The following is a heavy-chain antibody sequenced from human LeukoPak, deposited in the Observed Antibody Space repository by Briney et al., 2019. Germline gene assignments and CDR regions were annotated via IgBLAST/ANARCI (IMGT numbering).Heavy chain of an antibody. CDR1: GFTFSDYY. CDR2: ISSGGSTI. V-gene: IGHV3-11*01. J-gene: IGHJ4*02. CDR3: ARWAAACRCFDY. Sequence: NPGGSLRLSCAVSGFTFSDYYMSWIRQAPGKGLEWVSYISSGGSTISHADSVKGRFTISRDNAENSLYLQMNSLRAEDTAVYYCARWAAACRCFDYWGQGTLVTVSS. D-gene: IGHD6-13*01.